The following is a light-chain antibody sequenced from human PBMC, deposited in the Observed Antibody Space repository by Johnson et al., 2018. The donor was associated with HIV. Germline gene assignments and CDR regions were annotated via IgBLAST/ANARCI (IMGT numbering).Light chain of an antibody. CDR1: SSNIGNNY. Sequence: HSVLTQPPSVSAAPGQKVTISCSGSSSNIGNNYVSWYQQLPGTAPKLLIYENNKRPSGIPDLFSGSKSGTSATLGITGLQTGDEADYYCGTWDGSLSGYVFGTGTKVTVL. CDR2: ENN. V-gene: IGLV1-51*02. CDR3: GTWDGSLSGYV. J-gene: IGLJ1*01.